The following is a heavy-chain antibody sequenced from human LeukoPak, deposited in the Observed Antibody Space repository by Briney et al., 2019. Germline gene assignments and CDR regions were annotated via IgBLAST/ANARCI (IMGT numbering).Heavy chain of an antibody. D-gene: IGHD2-21*02. CDR2: IGRSGNTI. Sequence: GGSLRLSCAASEFTFSSYSMNWVRQAPGKGLEWISYIGRSGNTIYYADSVRGRFSISRDDAKNSLYLEMNSLRAEDTAVYYCARDDFHYQYGLDVWGQGTTVTVSS. CDR3: ARDDFHYQYGLDV. CDR1: EFTFSSYS. V-gene: IGHV3-48*03. J-gene: IGHJ6*02.